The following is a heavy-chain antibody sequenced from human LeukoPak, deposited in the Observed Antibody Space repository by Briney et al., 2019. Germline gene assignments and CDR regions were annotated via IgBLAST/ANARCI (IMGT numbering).Heavy chain of an antibody. CDR3: ARDSRGYSGYDGNDY. CDR1: GFTFPSYA. D-gene: IGHD5-12*01. CDR2: ISSSSSYI. Sequence: PGGSLRLSCAASGFTFPSYAMNWVRQTPGKGLEWVSSISSSSSYIYYADSVKGRFTISRDNAKNSLYLQMNSLRAEDTAVYYCARDSRGYSGYDGNDYWGQGTLVTVSS. J-gene: IGHJ4*02. V-gene: IGHV3-21*01.